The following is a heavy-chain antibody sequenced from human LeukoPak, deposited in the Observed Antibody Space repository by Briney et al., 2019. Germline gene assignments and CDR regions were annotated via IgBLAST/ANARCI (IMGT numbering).Heavy chain of an antibody. J-gene: IGHJ5*02. CDR2: IYYFGNT. CDR1: GGSISSSSYY. CDR3: ARGSGYFDSRGTVSWFDP. Sequence: PSETLSLTCTVSGGSISSSSYYWGWIRQPPGKGLEWIGSIYYFGNTYYNPSLKSRVIISVDTSKNQFSLKMSSVTAADTAVYYCARGSGYFDSRGTVSWFDPWGQGTLVTVSS. D-gene: IGHD3-22*01. V-gene: IGHV4-39*07.